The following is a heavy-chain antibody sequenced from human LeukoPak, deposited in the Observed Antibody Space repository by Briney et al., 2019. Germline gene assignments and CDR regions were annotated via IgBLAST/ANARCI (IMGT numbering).Heavy chain of an antibody. CDR3: ARGGSSSWPFDY. Sequence: GGSLRLSCAASGFTVSSNYMSWVHQAPGKGLEWVSVIYSGGSTYYADSVKGRFTISRDNSKNTLYLQMNSLRAEDTAVYYCARGGSSSWPFDYWGQGTLVTVSS. J-gene: IGHJ4*02. CDR1: GFTVSSNY. CDR2: IYSGGST. V-gene: IGHV3-53*01. D-gene: IGHD6-13*01.